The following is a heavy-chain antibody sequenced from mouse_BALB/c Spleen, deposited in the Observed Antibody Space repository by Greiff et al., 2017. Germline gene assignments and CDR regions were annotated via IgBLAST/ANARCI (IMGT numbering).Heavy chain of an antibody. J-gene: IGHJ3*01. Sequence: EVQLQQSGPGLVKPSQSLSLTCTVTGYSITSDYAWNWIRQFPGNKLEWMGYISYSGSTSYNPSLKSRISITRDTSKNQFFLQLNSVTTEDTATYYCARDGNSFAYWGQGTLVTVSA. CDR3: ARDGNSFAY. CDR1: GYSITSDYA. D-gene: IGHD2-1*01. CDR2: ISYSGST. V-gene: IGHV3-2*02.